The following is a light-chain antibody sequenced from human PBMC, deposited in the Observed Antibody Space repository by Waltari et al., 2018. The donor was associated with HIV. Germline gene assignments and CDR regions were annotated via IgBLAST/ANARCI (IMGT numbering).Light chain of an antibody. CDR3: QQFYSVPYT. CDR2: WGS. J-gene: IGKJ2*01. V-gene: IGKV4-1*01. Sequence: DVVVTQSPHSLTVSVGERATLNCKSSQNLLYNSNKKNYLAWYQQKPGQRPKLPIYWGSTRGSGVPARFSGSVSGKDFTVTISSLQTEEVAIYYCQQFYSVPYTFGQGTKLEIK. CDR1: QNLLYNSNKKNY.